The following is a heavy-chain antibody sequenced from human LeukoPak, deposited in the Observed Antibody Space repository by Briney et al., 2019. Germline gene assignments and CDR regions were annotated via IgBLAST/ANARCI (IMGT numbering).Heavy chain of an antibody. CDR1: GFDFRNYY. V-gene: IGHV3-7*01. Sequence: GGSVRLSYEASGFDFRNYYMSWVRQAPGKGLEWLANIKYDGTYTNYKDSVKGRLTLSRDNAKNSVYLQMNSLRAEDTAVYYCTRDEGATVATYRFDFWGRGTLVTVSS. D-gene: IGHD4-23*01. J-gene: IGHJ4*02. CDR3: TRDEGATVATYRFDF. CDR2: IKYDGTYT.